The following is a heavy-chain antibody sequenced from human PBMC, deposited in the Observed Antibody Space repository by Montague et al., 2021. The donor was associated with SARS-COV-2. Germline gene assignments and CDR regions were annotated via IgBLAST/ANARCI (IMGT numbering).Heavy chain of an antibody. Sequence: SLRLSCVASGFTFSDYYMSWIRQAPGKGLEWVSYISSSGSTIYYADSVXGRFTISRDNAKNSLYLQMNSLRAEDTAVYYCARGIAVAGWGNWFDPWGQGTLVTVSS. CDR3: ARGIAVAGWGNWFDP. D-gene: IGHD6-19*01. CDR1: GFTFSDYY. V-gene: IGHV3-11*01. J-gene: IGHJ5*02. CDR2: ISSSGSTI.